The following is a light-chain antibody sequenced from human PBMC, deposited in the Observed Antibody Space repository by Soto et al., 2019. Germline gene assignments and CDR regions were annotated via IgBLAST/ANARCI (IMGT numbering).Light chain of an antibody. Sequence: EMVLTQAPATLSVSPGERATLSCRASQSVSSNVAWYQQKPSQAPRLLIYSVSTRATGIPARFSGSGSGTDFTLTISRLEPEDFAVYYCQQYGSALTFAGGTKVDIK. CDR3: QQYGSALT. CDR2: SVS. V-gene: IGKV3-20*01. CDR1: QSVSSN. J-gene: IGKJ4*01.